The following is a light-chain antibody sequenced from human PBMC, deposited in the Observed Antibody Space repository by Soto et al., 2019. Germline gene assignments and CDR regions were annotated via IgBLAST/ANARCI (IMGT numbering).Light chain of an antibody. V-gene: IGLV2-14*03. CDR1: SSDIGDYNY. J-gene: IGLJ2*01. CDR2: EVE. Sequence: QPASVSASPGQSITISCTGTSSDIGDYNYVSWYQQRPGEAPKLILYEVENRPSGISDRFSGSKSGNTASLTISGLRTEDEADYYCSSYTSTVTLVVFGGGTKVTVL. CDR3: SSYTSTVTLVV.